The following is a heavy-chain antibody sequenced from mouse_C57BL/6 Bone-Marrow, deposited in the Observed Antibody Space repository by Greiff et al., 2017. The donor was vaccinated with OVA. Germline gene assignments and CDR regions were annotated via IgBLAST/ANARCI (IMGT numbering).Heavy chain of an antibody. D-gene: IGHD1-1*01. CDR2: ISDGGSYT. CDR1: GFTFSSYA. Sequence: EVLLVASWGGLVKPGGSLKLSCAASGFTFSSYAMSWVRQTPETRLEWVATISDGGSYTYYPDNVKGRFTISRDNAKNNLYLQMSHLKSEDTARYYCARNYGDYWGQGTTLTVSS. CDR3: ARNYGDY. J-gene: IGHJ2*01. V-gene: IGHV5-4*01.